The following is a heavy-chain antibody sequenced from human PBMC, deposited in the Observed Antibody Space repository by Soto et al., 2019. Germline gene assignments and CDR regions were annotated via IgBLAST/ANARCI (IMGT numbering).Heavy chain of an antibody. CDR3: AKGQGYCSGGSCRNWFDP. D-gene: IGHD2-15*01. V-gene: IGHV3-23*01. Sequence: EVQLLESGGGLVQPGGSLRLSCAASGFTFSSYAMSWVRQAPGKGLEWVSAISGSGGSTYYADSVKGRFTISRDNSKNTLYLQMNSLRAEDTAVYYCAKGQGYCSGGSCRNWFDPWGQGTLGTVSS. CDR2: ISGSGGST. J-gene: IGHJ5*02. CDR1: GFTFSSYA.